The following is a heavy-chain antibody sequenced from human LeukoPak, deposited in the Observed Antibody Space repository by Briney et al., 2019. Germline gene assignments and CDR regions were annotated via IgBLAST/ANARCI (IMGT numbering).Heavy chain of an antibody. V-gene: IGHV1-58*01. CDR2: IVVGSGNT. J-gene: IGHJ2*01. Sequence: SVTVSFKASGFTFTSSAVQWVRQARGQRLEWIGWIVVGSGNTNYAQKFQGRVTMTRDTSTSTVYMELSSLRSEDTAVYYCARASDYGDYVRYFDLWGRGTLVTVSS. CDR1: GFTFTSSA. CDR3: ARASDYGDYVRYFDL. D-gene: IGHD4-17*01.